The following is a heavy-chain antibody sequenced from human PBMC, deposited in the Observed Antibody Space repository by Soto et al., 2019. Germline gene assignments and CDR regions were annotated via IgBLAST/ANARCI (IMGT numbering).Heavy chain of an antibody. V-gene: IGHV4-34*01. CDR2: INHSGST. CDR3: ASKSDTALDY. D-gene: IGHD5-18*01. J-gene: IGHJ4*02. CDR1: GGSFSGYY. Sequence: NPSETLSLTCAVYGGSFSGYYWSWIRQPPGKGLEWIGEINHSGSTNYNPSLKSRVTISVDTSKNQFSLKLSSVTAADTAVYYCASKSDTALDYWGQGTLVTVSS.